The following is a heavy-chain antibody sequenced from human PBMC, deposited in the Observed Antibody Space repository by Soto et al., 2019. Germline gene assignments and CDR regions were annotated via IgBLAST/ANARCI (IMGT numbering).Heavy chain of an antibody. J-gene: IGHJ6*02. D-gene: IGHD6-19*01. CDR2: ISYDGRNK. V-gene: IGHV3-30*18. Sequence: VQLVESGGGLVQPGGSLRLSCAASGFSFSSHWMHWVRKVPGKGLEWVAVISYDGRNKYYADSVKGRFTISRDNSKKTLYLQMSSLRAEDTAVYYCVKDGSSGWPYYYGLDVWGQGTTVTVSS. CDR3: VKDGSSGWPYYYGLDV. CDR1: GFSFSSHW.